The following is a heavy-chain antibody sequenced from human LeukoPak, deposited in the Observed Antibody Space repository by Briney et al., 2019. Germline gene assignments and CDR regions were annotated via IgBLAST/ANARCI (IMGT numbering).Heavy chain of an antibody. J-gene: IGHJ4*02. CDR3: ASSEDAYGPIGFDY. V-gene: IGHV4-34*01. CDR2: IPRSGST. CDR1: GGSLCDYH. D-gene: IGHD3-16*01. Sequence: SETLSLTRAVSGGSLCDYHWTWIRQPPGQSLEWIGEIPRSGSTNYNPSIKSRVTISVDTSKNRFSLQLSSVTAADTAVYYCASSEDAYGPIGFDYWGQGTLVTVSS.